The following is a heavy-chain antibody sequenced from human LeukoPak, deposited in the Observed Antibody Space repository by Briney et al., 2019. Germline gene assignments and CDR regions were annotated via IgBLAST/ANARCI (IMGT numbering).Heavy chain of an antibody. Sequence: GESLKISCKGSGYSFTNYWIGWVRQMPGKGLEWMAIIYPGDSDTRYSPSFRGQVTISADKSISTAYLQWISLKASDTAMYYCARQTVPGLLYFGYWGQGTLITVSS. CDR3: ARQTVPGLLYFGY. CDR1: GYSFTNYW. D-gene: IGHD6-19*01. V-gene: IGHV5-51*01. J-gene: IGHJ4*02. CDR2: IYPGDSDT.